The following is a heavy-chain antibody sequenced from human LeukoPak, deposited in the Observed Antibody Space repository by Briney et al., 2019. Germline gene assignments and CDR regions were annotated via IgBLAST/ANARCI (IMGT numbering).Heavy chain of an antibody. J-gene: IGHJ4*02. D-gene: IGHD3-22*01. CDR1: GFTFSSYW. CDR2: IKRDGSEK. CDR3: AREHYYFDSSGYATPPHY. Sequence: GGSLRPSCAASGFTFSSYWMTWVRQAPGKGLEWVANIKRDGSEKYYVDSVKGRFTISRDNAQNSLYLQMSSLRAEDTAVYYCAREHYYFDSSGYATPPHYWGQGTLVTVSS. V-gene: IGHV3-7*01.